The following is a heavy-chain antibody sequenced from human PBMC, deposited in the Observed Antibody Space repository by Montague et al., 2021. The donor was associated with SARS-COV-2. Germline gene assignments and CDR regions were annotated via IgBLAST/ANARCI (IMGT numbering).Heavy chain of an antibody. D-gene: IGHD3-22*01. CDR2: IYYSGST. J-gene: IGHJ6*02. V-gene: IGHV4-59*01. CDR3: ARGGGYYNYGLDV. Sequence: SETLSLTSTVSGGSISNYYWSWIRQPAGRGLEWIGYIYYSGSTDXSPSLKSRVTISLDTSKNQFSLKVTSVTAADTAVYYCARGGGYYNYGLDVWGPGTTVTVSS. CDR1: GGSISNYY.